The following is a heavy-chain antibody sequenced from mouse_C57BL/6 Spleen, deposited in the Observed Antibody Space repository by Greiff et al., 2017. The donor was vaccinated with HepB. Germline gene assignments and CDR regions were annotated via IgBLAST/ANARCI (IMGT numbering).Heavy chain of an antibody. CDR1: GYTFTSYW. D-gene: IGHD1-1*01. Sequence: EVQLQESGTVLARPGASVKMSCKTSGYTFTSYWMHWVKQRPGQGLEWIGAIYPGNSDTSYNQKFKGKAKLTAVTSASTAYMELSSLTNEDSAVYYCTLTTVVADYFDYWGQGTTLTVSS. J-gene: IGHJ2*01. CDR2: IYPGNSDT. V-gene: IGHV1-5*01. CDR3: TLTTVVADYFDY.